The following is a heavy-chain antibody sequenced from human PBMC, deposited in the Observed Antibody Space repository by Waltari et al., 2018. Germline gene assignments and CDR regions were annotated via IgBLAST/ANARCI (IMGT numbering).Heavy chain of an antibody. Sequence: QVQLVQSGAEVKKPGASVKVSCKASGYTFTSYGISWVRQAPGQGLEWMGWISAYNGKTNDAQKLQGRVTMTTDTSTSTAYMELRSLRSDDTAVYYCARGPYYYDSSGYMDYWYFDLWGRGTLVTVSS. CDR2: ISAYNGKT. V-gene: IGHV1-18*01. D-gene: IGHD3-22*01. CDR3: ARGPYYYDSSGYMDYWYFDL. J-gene: IGHJ2*01. CDR1: GYTFTSYG.